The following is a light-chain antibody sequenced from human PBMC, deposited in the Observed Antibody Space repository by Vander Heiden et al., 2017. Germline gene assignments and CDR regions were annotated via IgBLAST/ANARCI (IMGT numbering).Light chain of an antibody. CDR3: QVWDRSSDHRV. CDR1: NIGSNN. J-gene: IGLJ3*02. Sequence: YVLTQTPTVSVAPGQPARSTGGGSNIGSNNVNWYQQKPGQAPVLIVIDERDRPSGIPARISGSTAGNTATLLTSRVEAGDEADDYCQVWDRSSDHRVFGGGTELTVL. CDR2: DER. V-gene: IGLV3-21*02.